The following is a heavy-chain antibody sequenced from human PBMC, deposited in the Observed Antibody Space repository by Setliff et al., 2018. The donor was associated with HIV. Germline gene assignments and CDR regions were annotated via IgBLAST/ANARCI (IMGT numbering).Heavy chain of an antibody. CDR1: GYTFTSYA. J-gene: IGHJ4*02. CDR2: INAGNGNT. Sequence: GASVKVSCKASGYTFTSYAMHWVRQAPGQRLEWMGWINAGNGNTKYSQKFQGRVTMTTDTSTSTAYMELSSLRSEDTAVYYCARVSGYSYGWAIDYWGQGTLVTV. CDR3: ARVSGYSYGWAIDY. D-gene: IGHD5-18*01. V-gene: IGHV1-3*01.